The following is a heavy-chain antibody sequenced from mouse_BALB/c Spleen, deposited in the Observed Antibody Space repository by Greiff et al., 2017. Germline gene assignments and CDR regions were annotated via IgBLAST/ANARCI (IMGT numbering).Heavy chain of an antibody. CDR2: IDPANGNT. D-gene: IGHD2-4*01. J-gene: IGHJ2*01. CDR3: AREVIYYDYDKYFDY. Sequence: EVQRVESGAELVKPGASVKLSCTASGFNIKDTYMHWVKQRPEQGLEWIGRIDPANGNTKYDPKFQGKATITADTSSNTAYLQLSSLTSEDTAVYYCAREVIYYDYDKYFDYWGQGTTLTVSS. V-gene: IGHV14-3*02. CDR1: GFNIKDTY.